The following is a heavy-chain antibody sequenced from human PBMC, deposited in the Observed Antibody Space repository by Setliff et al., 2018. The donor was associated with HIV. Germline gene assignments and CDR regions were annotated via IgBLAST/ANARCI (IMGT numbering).Heavy chain of an antibody. D-gene: IGHD6-19*01. Sequence: PGGSLRLSCVASGFSFKDCAMHWVRLAPGKGLEWVSGIRWDIGTKQYAASVRGRFTISRDNAKSSLYLEMNSLRAEDTAVYYCAREPSGSLDYWGQGTLVTVSS. CDR3: AREPSGSLDY. J-gene: IGHJ4*02. CDR2: IRWDIGTK. CDR1: GFSFKDCA. V-gene: IGHV3-9*01.